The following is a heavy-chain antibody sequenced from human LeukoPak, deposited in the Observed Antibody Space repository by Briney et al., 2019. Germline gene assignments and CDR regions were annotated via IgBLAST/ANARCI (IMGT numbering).Heavy chain of an antibody. D-gene: IGHD3-3*01. CDR3: ARELTQRITIFGVPYYYYYGMDV. J-gene: IGHJ6*02. V-gene: IGHV1-18*01. Sequence: ASVKVSCKASGYTFTSYGISWVRQAPGQGLEWMGWISAYNGNTNYAQKLQGRVTMTTDTSTSTAYMELRSLRSDDTAVYYCARELTQRITIFGVPYYYYYGMDVWGQGTTVTVSS. CDR1: GYTFTSYG. CDR2: ISAYNGNT.